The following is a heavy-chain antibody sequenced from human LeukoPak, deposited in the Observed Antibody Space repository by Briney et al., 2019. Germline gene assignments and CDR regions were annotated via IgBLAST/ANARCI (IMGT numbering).Heavy chain of an antibody. J-gene: IGHJ4*02. Sequence: GASVKVSCKASGYTFTGYYMHWVRQAPGQGLEWMGWINPNSGGTNYAQKLQGRVTMTRGTSISTAYMELSRLRSDDTAVYYCARGYSSGFLFDYWGQGTLVTVSS. CDR2: INPNSGGT. CDR1: GYTFTGYY. CDR3: ARGYSSGFLFDY. V-gene: IGHV1-2*02. D-gene: IGHD6-19*01.